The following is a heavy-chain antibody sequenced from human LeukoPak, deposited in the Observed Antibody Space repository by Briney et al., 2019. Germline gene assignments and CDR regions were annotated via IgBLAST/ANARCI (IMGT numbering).Heavy chain of an antibody. CDR1: GYTFTGYY. J-gene: IGHJ6*02. V-gene: IGHV1-2*04. Sequence: ASVKVSCKASGYTFTGYYMHWVRQAPGQGLEWMGWINPNSGGTNYAQKFQGWVTMTRDTSISTAYMELSRLRSDDTAVYYCARGAVAGTDYYYYYGMDVWGQGTTVTVSS. CDR3: ARGAVAGTDYYYYYGMDV. D-gene: IGHD6-19*01. CDR2: INPNSGGT.